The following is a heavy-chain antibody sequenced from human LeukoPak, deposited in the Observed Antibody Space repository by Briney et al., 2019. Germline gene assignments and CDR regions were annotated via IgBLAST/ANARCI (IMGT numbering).Heavy chain of an antibody. CDR2: IYYSGST. D-gene: IGHD3-22*01. CDR1: GGSISSSSYF. J-gene: IGHJ4*02. Sequence: SETLSLTRTVSGGSISSSSYFWGWIRQPPGKGLEWIGTIYYSGSTYYNPSLTSRVTISVDTSKNQFSLKLSSVTAADTAVYYCARRASDYYYFDYWGQGTLVTVSS. CDR3: ARRASDYYYFDY. V-gene: IGHV4-39*07.